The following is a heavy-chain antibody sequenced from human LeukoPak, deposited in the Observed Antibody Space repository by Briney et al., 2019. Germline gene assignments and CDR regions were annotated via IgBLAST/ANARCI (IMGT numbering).Heavy chain of an antibody. CDR3: AKRAVAGTGRAFDI. Sequence: PGGSLRLSCAASGFTFSSYAMNWVRQAPGKGLEWVSIISGSADTTYYADSVKGRFTISRDNSKSTLYLQMNSLRAEDTAVYYCAKRAVAGTGRAFDIWGQGTIVTVSS. D-gene: IGHD6-19*01. V-gene: IGHV3-23*01. CDR1: GFTFSSYA. J-gene: IGHJ3*02. CDR2: ISGSADTT.